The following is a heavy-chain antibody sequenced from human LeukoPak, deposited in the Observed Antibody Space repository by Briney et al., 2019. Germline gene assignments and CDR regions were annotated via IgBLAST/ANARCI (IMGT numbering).Heavy chain of an antibody. CDR1: GFTFSDYY. V-gene: IGHV3-11*01. D-gene: IGHD5-18*01. Sequence: GGSLRLSCAAYGFTFSDYYMSWIRQAPGKGLEWVSYISSSGSTIYYADSVKGRFTISRDNAKNSLYLQMNSLRAEDTAVYYCVVDTAMAYYYYYGMDVWGQGTTVTVSS. CDR2: ISSSGSTI. CDR3: VVDTAMAYYYYYGMDV. J-gene: IGHJ6*02.